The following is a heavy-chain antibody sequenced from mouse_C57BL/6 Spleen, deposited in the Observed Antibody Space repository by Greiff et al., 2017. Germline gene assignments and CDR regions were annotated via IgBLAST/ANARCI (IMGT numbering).Heavy chain of an antibody. CDR3: AREEEGFAY. J-gene: IGHJ3*01. CDR2: ISDGGSYT. V-gene: IGHV5-4*01. CDR1: GFTFSSYA. Sequence: EVQLVESGGGLVKPGGSLKLSCAASGFTFSSYAMSWVRQTPEKRLEWVATISDGGSYTYYPDNVKGRFTISRDNAKNNLYLQMSHLKSEDTAMYYCAREEEGFAYWGQGTLVTVSA.